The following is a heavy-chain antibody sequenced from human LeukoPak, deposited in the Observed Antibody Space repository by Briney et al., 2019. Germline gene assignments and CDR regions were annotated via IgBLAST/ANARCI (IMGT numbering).Heavy chain of an antibody. V-gene: IGHV3-64D*06. CDR2: IGSKGGST. J-gene: IGHJ5*02. Sequence: GGSLRHSCSASGFTFSSYAMHWVRQAPGKGLEYVSAIGSKGGSTYYADSVKGRFTIARDNSKNTLYLQMSSLRAEDTAVYYCAKISASGYSYDTWGQGTLVTVSS. D-gene: IGHD5-18*01. CDR3: AKISASGYSYDT. CDR1: GFTFSSYA.